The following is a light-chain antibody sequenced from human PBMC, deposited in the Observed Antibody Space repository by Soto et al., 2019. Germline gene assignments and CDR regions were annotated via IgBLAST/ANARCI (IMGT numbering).Light chain of an antibody. CDR2: AAS. CDR3: QQSYNTPWT. CDR1: QSIRNY. V-gene: IGKV1-39*01. Sequence: DIQMTQFPSPLSASVGDRVTITCRASQSIRNYLNWYQQKPGKAPKLLIYAASSLQSGVPSRFSGSGSGTDFTFTISSLQPEDFATYYCQQSYNTPWTFGQGTKVDIK. J-gene: IGKJ1*01.